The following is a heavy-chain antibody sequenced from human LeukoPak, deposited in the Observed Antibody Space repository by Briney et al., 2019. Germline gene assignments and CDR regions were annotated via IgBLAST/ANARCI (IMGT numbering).Heavy chain of an antibody. Sequence: SETLCLTCTVSGGSISSGTYYWGWIRQPPGKGLEWIGSIYYSGSTYYNPSLKSRVTISVDTSKNQFSLKLSSVTAADTAVYYCARGYQLYFDYSGQGTLVTVSS. V-gene: IGHV4-39*01. J-gene: IGHJ4*02. CDR2: IYYSGST. CDR3: ARGYQLYFDY. D-gene: IGHD2-2*01. CDR1: GGSISSGTYY.